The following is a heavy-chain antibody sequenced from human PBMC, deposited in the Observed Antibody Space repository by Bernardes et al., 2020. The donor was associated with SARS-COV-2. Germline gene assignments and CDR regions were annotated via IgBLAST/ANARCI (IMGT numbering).Heavy chain of an antibody. CDR1: GNPFTTYA. CDR3: ARELQVKGEVAFDI. CDR2: ISGYGVNT. V-gene: IGHV1-18*01. Sequence: ASEKVSCQASGNPFTTYALIWVRQAPGQGLEWMGWISGYGVNTNYAQKFQGRVTMTTDTSTNTAYMELRSLRSDDTAVYYCARELQVKGEVAFDIWGQGTMVTVSS. D-gene: IGHD3-16*01. J-gene: IGHJ3*02.